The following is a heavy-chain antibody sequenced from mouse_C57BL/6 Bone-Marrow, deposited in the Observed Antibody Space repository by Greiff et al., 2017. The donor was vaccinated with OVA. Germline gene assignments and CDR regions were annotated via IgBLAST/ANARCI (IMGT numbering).Heavy chain of an antibody. V-gene: IGHV1-19*01. CDR1: GYTFTSYG. Sequence: EVQLQQSGAELARPGASVKLSCKASGYTFTSYGISWVKQRTGQGLEWIGVINPYNGGTSYNQKFKGKATLTVDQSSSTAYMELNSLTSEDSAVDYCAREGPWFAYWGQGTLVTVSA. CDR3: AREGPWFAY. CDR2: INPYNGGT. J-gene: IGHJ3*01.